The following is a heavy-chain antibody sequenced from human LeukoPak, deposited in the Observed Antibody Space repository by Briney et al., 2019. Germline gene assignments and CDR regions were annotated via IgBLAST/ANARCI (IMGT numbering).Heavy chain of an antibody. CDR3: AKDPGAGYYFDY. V-gene: IGHV3-23*01. CDR2: ISGSGGST. Sequence: PGGSLRLSCAASGFTFSSYAMSWVRQAPGKGLGWVSAISGSGGSTYYADSAKGRFTISRDNSKNTLYLQMNSLRAEDTAVYYCAKDPGAGYYFDYWGQGTLVTVSS. D-gene: IGHD3-10*01. CDR1: GFTFSSYA. J-gene: IGHJ4*02.